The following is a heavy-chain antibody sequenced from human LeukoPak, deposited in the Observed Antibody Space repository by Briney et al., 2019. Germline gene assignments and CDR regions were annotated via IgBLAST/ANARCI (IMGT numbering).Heavy chain of an antibody. CDR3: ARHYDSSGLDY. CDR1: GFTFSTSA. Sequence: GGSLRLSCAASGFTFSTSAMSWVRQAPGKGLEWVSGISGSGDSTYYVDSVKGRFTISRDNSKSTLYLHMNSLRAEDTAVYYCARHYDSSGLDYWGQGTLVTVSS. V-gene: IGHV3-23*01. J-gene: IGHJ4*02. D-gene: IGHD3-22*01. CDR2: ISGSGDST.